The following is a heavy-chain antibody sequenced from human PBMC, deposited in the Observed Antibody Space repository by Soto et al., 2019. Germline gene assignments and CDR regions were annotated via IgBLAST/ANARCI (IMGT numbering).Heavy chain of an antibody. J-gene: IGHJ3*02. D-gene: IGHD2-15*01. V-gene: IGHV4-59*08. Sequence: SETLSLACTVSGGSISTYYWSWIRQSPGTGLEWIAYVYYSGHIDYNPSLKSRVTISLDTSKNQLSLELRSVTAADTAVYYCARHMWIKDVVAYDAFDIWGQGTMVTVSS. CDR2: VYYSGHI. CDR1: GGSISTYY. CDR3: ARHMWIKDVVAYDAFDI.